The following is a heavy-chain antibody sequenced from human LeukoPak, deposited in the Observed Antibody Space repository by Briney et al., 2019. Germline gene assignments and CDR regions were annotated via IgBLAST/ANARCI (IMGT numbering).Heavy chain of an antibody. D-gene: IGHD3-3*01. CDR3: ARVVGDYDFWSGYELGAFDI. CDR2: INPSGGST. CDR1: GYTFTSYY. V-gene: IGHV1-46*01. J-gene: IGHJ3*02. Sequence: GASVNVSCKASGYTFTSYYMHWVRQAPGQGLECMGIINPSGGSTSYAQKFQGRVTMTRDTSTSTVYMELSSLRSEDTAVYYCARVVGDYDFWSGYELGAFDIWGQGTMVTVSS.